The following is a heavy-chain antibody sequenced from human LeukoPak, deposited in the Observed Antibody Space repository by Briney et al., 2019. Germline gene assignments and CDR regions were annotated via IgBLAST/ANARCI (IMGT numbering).Heavy chain of an antibody. V-gene: IGHV1-2*02. CDR1: GYTFTDYY. Sequence: ASVKVSCKASGYTFTDYYMHWVRQAPGQGLEWMGWINPHSGGTDHAQKFQGRVTMTRDTSIGTAYMELSRLRSDDTAVYYCARVGLEMATIWSWFDPWGQGTLVTVSS. D-gene: IGHD5-24*01. CDR3: ARVGLEMATIWSWFDP. J-gene: IGHJ5*02. CDR2: INPHSGGT.